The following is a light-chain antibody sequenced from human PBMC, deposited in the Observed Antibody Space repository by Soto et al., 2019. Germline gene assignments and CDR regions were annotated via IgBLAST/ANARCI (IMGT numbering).Light chain of an antibody. Sequence: EIVLTQSPGTLSLSPGERATLSCRASQSVSNSYLAWYQQKPGQAPRLLIYGASSRATGIPDRFSGSGSGTDFALPIRSLEPEDFAVYHCQQYGGSPWTFGQGTKVEIK. V-gene: IGKV3-20*01. CDR3: QQYGGSPWT. J-gene: IGKJ1*01. CDR2: GAS. CDR1: QSVSNSY.